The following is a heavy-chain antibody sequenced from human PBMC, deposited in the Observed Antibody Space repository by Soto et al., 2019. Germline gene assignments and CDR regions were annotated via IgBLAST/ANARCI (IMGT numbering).Heavy chain of an antibody. D-gene: IGHD4-4*01. J-gene: IGHJ4*02. CDR3: ARAYSENCFDY. Sequence: PSETLSLTCTVSGGSISSYYWSWIRQPPGKGLEWIGYIYYSGSTNYNPSLKSRVTISVDTSKNQFSLKLSSVTAADTAVYYCARAYSENCFDYWGQGTLVTVS. CDR1: GGSISSYY. V-gene: IGHV4-59*01. CDR2: IYYSGST.